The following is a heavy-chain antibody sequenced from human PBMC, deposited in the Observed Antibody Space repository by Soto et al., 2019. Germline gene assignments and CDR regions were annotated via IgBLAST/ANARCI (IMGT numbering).Heavy chain of an antibody. V-gene: IGHV3-21*01. Sequence: GGSLRLSCAASGFTFSSYSMNWVRQAPGEGLEWVSSISSSSSYIYYADSVKGRFTISRDNAKNSLYLQMNSLRAEDTAVYYCARGGDSSGYYYYYYGMDVWGQGTTVTVSS. CDR2: ISSSSSYI. D-gene: IGHD3-22*01. J-gene: IGHJ6*02. CDR3: ARGGDSSGYYYYYYGMDV. CDR1: GFTFSSYS.